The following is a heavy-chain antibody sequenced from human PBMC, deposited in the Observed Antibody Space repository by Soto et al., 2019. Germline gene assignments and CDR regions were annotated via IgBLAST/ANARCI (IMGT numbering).Heavy chain of an antibody. D-gene: IGHD4-17*01. CDR3: ARGDYGDYYDAFDI. CDR2: IVPILHIA. Sequence: QVQLVQSGAEVQKPGSSVKVSCKASGGTFSNYAISWVRQAPGQGLEWMGRIVPILHIAHYAQKFQGRVTITADKSTSTAYMELSSLRSDDTAVYYCARGDYGDYYDAFDIWGQGSMVTVSS. V-gene: IGHV1-69*02. CDR1: GGTFSNYA. J-gene: IGHJ3*02.